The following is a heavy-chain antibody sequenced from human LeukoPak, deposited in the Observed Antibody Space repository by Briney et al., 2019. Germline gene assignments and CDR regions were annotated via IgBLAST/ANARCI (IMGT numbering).Heavy chain of an antibody. Sequence: SSETLSLTCTVSGGSISSSSYYWGWIRQPPGKGLEWIGSIYYSGSTYYNPSLKSRVTISVDTSKNQFSLKLSSVTAADTAVYYCARVELLGSSGWPFDYWGQGTLVTVSS. CDR2: IYYSGST. J-gene: IGHJ4*02. CDR1: GGSISSSSYY. V-gene: IGHV4-39*07. D-gene: IGHD6-19*01. CDR3: ARVELLGSSGWPFDY.